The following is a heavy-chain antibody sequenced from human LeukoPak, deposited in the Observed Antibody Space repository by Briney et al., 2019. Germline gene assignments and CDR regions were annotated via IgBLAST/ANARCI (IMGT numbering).Heavy chain of an antibody. D-gene: IGHD1-26*01. CDR3: TRGSLSGSSRDY. CDR2: MNPSTGDT. Sequence: ASVTVSCKASGYTFTGYDINWVRQAIGQGLEWMGWMNPSTGDTGYAQKLQRRVTMTRNTSVDTAFMELSGLGSEDTAVYYCTRGSLSGSSRDYWGQGTLVTVSS. CDR1: GYTFTGYD. V-gene: IGHV1-8*01. J-gene: IGHJ4*02.